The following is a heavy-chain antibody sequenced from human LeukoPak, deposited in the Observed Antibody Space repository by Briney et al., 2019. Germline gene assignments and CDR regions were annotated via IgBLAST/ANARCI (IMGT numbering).Heavy chain of an antibody. J-gene: IGHJ5*02. CDR1: GGSISSYY. CDR3: ARSGDYKNWFEP. CDR2: IYYSGST. V-gene: IGHV4-59*01. D-gene: IGHD4-17*01. Sequence: SETLSLTCTVSGGSISSYYWSWIRQPPGKGREWVGYIYYSGSTNYNPSLTSRLTISVDTSKNQFSLKLSSVTAADTAVYYCARSGDYKNWFEPWGQGTLVTLSS.